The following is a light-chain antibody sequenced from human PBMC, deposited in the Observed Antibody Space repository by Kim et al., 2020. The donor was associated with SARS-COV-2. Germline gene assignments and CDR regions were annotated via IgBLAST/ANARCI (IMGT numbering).Light chain of an antibody. CDR2: PDS. CDR1: KLGDKY. CDR3: QAWESSTVV. J-gene: IGLJ2*01. Sequence: SYELTQPPSVSVSPGQTASLTCSGDKLGDKYACWYQQKSGQSPVLVIYPDSKRPSGIPERFSGYNSGNTVPLTISGTQAMDEADYYCQAWESSTVVFGGGTQLTV. V-gene: IGLV3-1*01.